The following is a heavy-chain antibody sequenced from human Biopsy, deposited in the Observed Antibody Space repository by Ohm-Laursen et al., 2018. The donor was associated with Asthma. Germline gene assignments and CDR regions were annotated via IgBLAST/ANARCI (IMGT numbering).Heavy chain of an antibody. CDR2: ISSSSSYT. CDR1: GFIISDSY. Sequence: SLRLSCAATGFIISDSYMSWIRLAPGKGLEWVSYISSSSSYTNYADSVRGRFTISRDNVLNSLFLHMSSLRAEDTAIYYCATHYYDRSGFYFQLWGQGTLVSVSS. CDR3: ATHYYDRSGFYFQL. J-gene: IGHJ1*01. D-gene: IGHD3-22*01. V-gene: IGHV3-11*06.